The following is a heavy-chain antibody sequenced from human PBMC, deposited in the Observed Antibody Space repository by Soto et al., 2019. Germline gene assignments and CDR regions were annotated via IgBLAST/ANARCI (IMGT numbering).Heavy chain of an antibody. Sequence: PGGSLRLSCAASGFTFSSYAMHWVRQAPGKGLEWVAVISYDGSNKYYADSVKGRFTISRDNSKNTLYLQMNSLRAEDTAVYYCARAQSIFGVARYFDYWGQGTLVTVSS. J-gene: IGHJ4*02. CDR2: ISYDGSNK. CDR3: ARAQSIFGVARYFDY. D-gene: IGHD3-3*01. V-gene: IGHV3-30-3*01. CDR1: GFTFSSYA.